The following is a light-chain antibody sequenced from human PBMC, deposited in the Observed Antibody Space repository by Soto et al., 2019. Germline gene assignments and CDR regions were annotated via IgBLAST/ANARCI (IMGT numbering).Light chain of an antibody. J-gene: IGKJ1*01. CDR2: KAS. V-gene: IGKV1-5*03. CDR3: QQYNSYPWT. Sequence: DIQMTQSPSTLSASVGDRVTITCRASQSISSWLAWYQQKPGKAPKLLIYKASSLESGDPSRFSGSGSGTEFTLTIRSLQPDDFATYCCQQYNSYPWTFGQGTTVEI. CDR1: QSISSW.